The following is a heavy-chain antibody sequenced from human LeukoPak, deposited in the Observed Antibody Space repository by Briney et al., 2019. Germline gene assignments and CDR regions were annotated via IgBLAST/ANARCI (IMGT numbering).Heavy chain of an antibody. J-gene: IGHJ6*02. CDR3: EAGMDV. V-gene: IGHV3-30*02. CDR2: VRFDGTRK. CDR1: GFTFSSYA. Sequence: GGSLRLSCAASGFTFSSYAMSWVRQAPGKGLEWVAYVRFDGTRKYYKDSVKGRFTISRDNSKNTLDLQMNSLRTEDSAIYYCEAGMDVWGLGTTVTVSS.